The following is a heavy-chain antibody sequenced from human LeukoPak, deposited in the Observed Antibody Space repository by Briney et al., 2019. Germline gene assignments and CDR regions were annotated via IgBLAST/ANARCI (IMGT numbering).Heavy chain of an antibody. CDR3: ARLGSIAADIWFDP. V-gene: IGHV1-2*02. D-gene: IGHD6-13*01. CDR1: GYTFTGYY. J-gene: IGHJ5*02. CDR2: INPNSGGT. Sequence: ASVKVSCKASGYTFTGYYMHWVRQASGQGLEWMGWINPNSGGTNYAQKFQGRVTMTRDTSISTAYMELSRLRSDDTAVYYCARLGSIAADIWFDPWGQGTLVTVSS.